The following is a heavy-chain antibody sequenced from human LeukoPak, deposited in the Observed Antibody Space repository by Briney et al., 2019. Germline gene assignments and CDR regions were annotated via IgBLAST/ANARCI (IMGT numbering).Heavy chain of an antibody. D-gene: IGHD6-13*01. V-gene: IGHV1-18*01. CDR2: ISAYNGNT. CDR1: GYTFTSYG. CDR3: SRVTVAAGTNFDY. Sequence: ASVTVSCKASGYTFTSYGISWVRQAPGQGREWMGWISAYNGNTKYAQKLQGRVTMTTDTSTSTAYMELRSLRSDDTAVYYCSRVTVAAGTNFDYCGQGTLVTVSS. J-gene: IGHJ4*02.